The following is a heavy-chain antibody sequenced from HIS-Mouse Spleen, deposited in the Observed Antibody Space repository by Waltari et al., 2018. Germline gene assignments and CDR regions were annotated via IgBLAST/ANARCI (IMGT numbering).Heavy chain of an antibody. CDR1: GFTFSSYW. D-gene: IGHD3-3*01. V-gene: IGHV3-74*01. Sequence: EVQLVESGGGLVQPGGSLRLSCAASGFTFSSYWMHWVRQAPGKGLVGVSRINSDGSSTSYADSVKGRFTISRDNAKNTLYLQMNSLRAEDTAVYYCARVYDFWTQGGFDYWGQGTLVTVSS. CDR2: INSDGSST. J-gene: IGHJ4*02. CDR3: ARVYDFWTQGGFDY.